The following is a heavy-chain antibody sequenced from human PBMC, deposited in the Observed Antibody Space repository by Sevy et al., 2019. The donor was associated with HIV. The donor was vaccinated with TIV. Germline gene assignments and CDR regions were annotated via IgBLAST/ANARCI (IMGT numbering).Heavy chain of an antibody. CDR3: AKDLIFAVGEAFDI. J-gene: IGHJ3*02. D-gene: IGHD3-3*01. Sequence: GGSLRLSCVASGFTFSSYAMNWVRQAPGKGVEWVSSISGSGGSPYYGVSVKGRFTISRDNSKNMLYLQMNSLRAEDTAIYYCAKDLIFAVGEAFDIWGQGTMVTVSS. CDR2: ISGSGGSP. V-gene: IGHV3-23*01. CDR1: GFTFSSYA.